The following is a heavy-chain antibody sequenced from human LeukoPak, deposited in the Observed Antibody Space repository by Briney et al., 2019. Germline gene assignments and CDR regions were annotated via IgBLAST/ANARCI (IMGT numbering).Heavy chain of an antibody. Sequence: KPSETLSLTCTVSGGSISSSSYYWGWIRQPPGKGLEWIGSIYYSGSTYYNPSLKSRVTISVDTSKNQFSLKLSSVTAADTAVYYCARNNYDKYYYYCMDVWGKGTAVTVSS. V-gene: IGHV4-39*07. J-gene: IGHJ6*03. D-gene: IGHD1-1*01. CDR2: IYYSGST. CDR3: ARNNYDKYYYYCMDV. CDR1: GGSISSSSYY.